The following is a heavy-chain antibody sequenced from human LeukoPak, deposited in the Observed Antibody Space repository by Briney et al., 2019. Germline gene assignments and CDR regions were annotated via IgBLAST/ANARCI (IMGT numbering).Heavy chain of an antibody. CDR1: GFTFSSYA. CDR3: AKDPQQLVRPGFDY. J-gene: IGHJ4*02. Sequence: GGSLRLSCAASGFTFSSYAMSWVRQAPGKGLEWVSAISGSGGSTYYADSVKGRFTISRDNSKNTLYLQMNSLRAEDTAVYCCAKDPQQLVRPGFDYWGQGTLVTVSS. V-gene: IGHV3-23*01. CDR2: ISGSGGST. D-gene: IGHD6-13*01.